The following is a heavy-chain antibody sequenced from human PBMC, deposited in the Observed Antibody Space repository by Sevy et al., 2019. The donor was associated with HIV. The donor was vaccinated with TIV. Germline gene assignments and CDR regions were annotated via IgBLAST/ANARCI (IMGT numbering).Heavy chain of an antibody. Sequence: SGPTLVNPTQTLTLTCTFSGFSLTTSGVGVGWIRQPPGKALEWLALIYWDDDKRYSPSLKSRPTITKDTSKNQVVLTMTNMEPVDTATYYCAHRPDNYDILTGYYPNWFDPWGQGTLVTVSS. CDR3: AHRPDNYDILTGYYPNWFDP. D-gene: IGHD3-9*01. CDR2: IYWDDDK. J-gene: IGHJ5*02. CDR1: GFSLTTSGVG. V-gene: IGHV2-5*02.